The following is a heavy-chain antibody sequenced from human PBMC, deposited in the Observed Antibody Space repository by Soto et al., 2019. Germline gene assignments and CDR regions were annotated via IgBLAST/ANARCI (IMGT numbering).Heavy chain of an antibody. Sequence: QVQLAESGGGVVQPGGSLRLSCAASGFTFSDYGIDWIRQAPGKGLEWVAVISHEGGTQYYADSVRGRFTVSRDNSKNILYLQMDSLRPEDTAVYFCAKEGSTKVSRWDDYWGQGTLVTVSS. CDR1: GFTFSDYG. CDR2: ISHEGGTQ. CDR3: AKEGSTKVSRWDDY. J-gene: IGHJ4*02. V-gene: IGHV3-30*18. D-gene: IGHD4-17*01.